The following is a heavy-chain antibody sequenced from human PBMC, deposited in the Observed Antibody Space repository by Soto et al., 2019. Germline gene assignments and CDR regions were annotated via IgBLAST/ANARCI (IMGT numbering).Heavy chain of an antibody. CDR3: ARDRGAVAAYYGMDV. Sequence: QVQLQESGPGLVKPSQTLSLTCTVSGGSISSGGYYWSWIRQHPGKVLEWIGYIYYSGSTYYNPSLWSRVTRSVDTSKNQFYLKRSSVTAADTAVYYCARDRGAVAAYYGMDVWGQGTTVTVSS. CDR2: IYYSGST. J-gene: IGHJ6*02. CDR1: GGSISSGGYY. V-gene: IGHV4-31*03. D-gene: IGHD6-19*01.